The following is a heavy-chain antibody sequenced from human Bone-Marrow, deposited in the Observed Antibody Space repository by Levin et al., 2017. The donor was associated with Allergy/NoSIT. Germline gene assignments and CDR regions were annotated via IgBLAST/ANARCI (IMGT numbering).Heavy chain of an antibody. J-gene: IGHJ6*03. CDR2: IYTTGST. CDR1: GGSISSGRYY. Sequence: SQTPSLTCSVSGGSISSGRYYFTWVRQSAGKGLEWIGRIYTTGSTNYNPSLESRVTISRDTLKKEVYLTLSSVTAADTAVYYCARDRLASLYYYSMDVWGRGTTVIVSS. V-gene: IGHV4-61*02. CDR3: ARDRLASLYYYSMDV.